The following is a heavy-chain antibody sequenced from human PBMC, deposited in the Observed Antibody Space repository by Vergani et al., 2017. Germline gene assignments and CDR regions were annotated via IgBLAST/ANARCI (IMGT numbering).Heavy chain of an antibody. CDR1: GFTFSSYS. D-gene: IGHD3-10*01. CDR3: ARDRYYLCSGSYPYFYYYGLDV. J-gene: IGHJ6*02. Sequence: EVQLVESGGGLVKRGGSLRLSCAASGFTFSSYSMNLVRQAPGKGLEWVSSISSSSSYIHYSDSLKGRFTISRDNAKSSLYLQMNSLRAEDTGVYYCARDRYYLCSGSYPYFYYYGLDVWGQGTAVTVSS. CDR2: ISSSSSYI. V-gene: IGHV3-21*01.